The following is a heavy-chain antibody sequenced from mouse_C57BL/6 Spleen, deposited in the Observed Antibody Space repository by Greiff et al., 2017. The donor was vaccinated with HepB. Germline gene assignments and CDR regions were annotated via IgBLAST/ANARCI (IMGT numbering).Heavy chain of an antibody. CDR2: IDPETGGT. CDR1: GYTFTDYE. D-gene: IGHD2-12*01. V-gene: IGHV1-15*01. CDR3: TRYDLAY. J-gene: IGHJ3*01. Sequence: QVHVKQSGAELVRPGASVTLSCKASGYTFTDYEMHWVKQTPVHGLEWIGAIDPETGGTAYNQKFKGKAILTADKSSSTAYMELRSLTSEDSAVYYCTRYDLAYWGQGTLVTVSA.